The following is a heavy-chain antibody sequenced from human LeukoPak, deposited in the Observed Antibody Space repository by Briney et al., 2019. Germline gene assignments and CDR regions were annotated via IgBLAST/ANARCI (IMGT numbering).Heavy chain of an antibody. CDR1: GFTFSSYS. CDR3: ARGGAARLHFQN. V-gene: IGHV3-21*01. CDR2: ISSSSSYI. Sequence: KSGGSLRLSCAASGFTFSSYSMNWVRQAPGKGLEWVSSISSSSSYIYYADSVKGRFTISRDNAKNSLYLQMNSLRAEDTAVYYCARGGAARLHFQNWGQGTLVTVSS. D-gene: IGHD6-6*01. J-gene: IGHJ1*01.